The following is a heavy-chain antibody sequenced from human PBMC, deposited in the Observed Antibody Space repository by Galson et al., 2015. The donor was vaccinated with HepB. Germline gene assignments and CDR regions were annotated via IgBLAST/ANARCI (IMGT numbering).Heavy chain of an antibody. CDR1: EFTFSSYS. CDR2: ISANSGYT. Sequence: SLRLSCAASEFTFSSYSMNWVRQAPGKGLEWVSSISANSGYTYYADSVKGRFTISRDNAKNSLYLQMNSLRAEDTAVYHCARGYCSGGSCYSSTGSAKYNWFDPWGQGTLVTVSS. V-gene: IGHV3-21*01. D-gene: IGHD2-15*01. CDR3: ARGYCSGGSCYSSTGSAKYNWFDP. J-gene: IGHJ5*02.